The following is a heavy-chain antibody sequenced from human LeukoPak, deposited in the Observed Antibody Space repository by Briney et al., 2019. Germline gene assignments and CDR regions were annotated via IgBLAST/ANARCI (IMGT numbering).Heavy chain of an antibody. CDR1: DFTFRTYP. V-gene: IGHV3-23*01. CDR3: AKDSRWPNDAFDI. J-gene: IGHJ3*02. D-gene: IGHD6-13*01. CDR2: ISVTGAT. Sequence: GGSLRLSCAASDFTFRTYPMSWLRQAPGKGLEWVSAISVTGATYYAGSVKGRFTISRDNSKNTLYLQMNSLRTDDTAVYYCAKDSRWPNDAFDIWGQGTLVTVSS.